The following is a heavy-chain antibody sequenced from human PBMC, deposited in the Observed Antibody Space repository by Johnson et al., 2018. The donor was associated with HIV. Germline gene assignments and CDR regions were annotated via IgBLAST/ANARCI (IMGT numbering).Heavy chain of an antibody. D-gene: IGHD6-6*01. V-gene: IGHV3-23*04. CDR2: ISGSGGST. J-gene: IGHJ3*02. CDR1: GFTFSSYA. CDR3: VLFSSIAAEGAFDI. Sequence: VQLVESGGGVVQPGRSLRLSCAASGFTFSSYAMHWVRQAPGKGLEWVSAISGSGGSTYYADSVKGRFTISRDNAKNSLYLQMNSLRAEDTALYYCVLFSSIAAEGAFDIWGQGTMVTVSS.